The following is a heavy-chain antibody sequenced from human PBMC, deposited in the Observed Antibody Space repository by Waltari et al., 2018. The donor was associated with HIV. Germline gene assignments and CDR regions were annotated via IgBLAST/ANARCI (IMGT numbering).Heavy chain of an antibody. J-gene: IGHJ4*02. D-gene: IGHD3-22*01. Sequence: QVQLVESGGGVVQPGRSLRLSCAASGFTFSNFAMHWVRQAPGKGLEWVACIWYDGENKYYADSVKGRFTISRDNSKNTLYLQMNSLRVEDTAVYYCARGGYYYDISGYYHYWGQGTLVTVSS. CDR3: ARGGYYYDISGYYHY. CDR1: GFTFSNFA. V-gene: IGHV3-33*01. CDR2: IWYDGENK.